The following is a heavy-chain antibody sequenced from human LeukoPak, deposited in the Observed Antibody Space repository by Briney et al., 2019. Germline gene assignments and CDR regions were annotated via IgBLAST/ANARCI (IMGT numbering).Heavy chain of an antibody. J-gene: IGHJ4*02. Sequence: GGSLRLSCAASGFTFSSYSMNWVRQAPGKGLEWVSYISSSSSTIYYADSVKGRFTISRDNAKNSLYLQMNSLRAEDTAVYYCARDWGSSGWSFDYWGQGTLVTVSS. CDR2: ISSSSSTI. CDR3: ARDWGSSGWSFDY. V-gene: IGHV3-48*04. CDR1: GFTFSSYS. D-gene: IGHD6-19*01.